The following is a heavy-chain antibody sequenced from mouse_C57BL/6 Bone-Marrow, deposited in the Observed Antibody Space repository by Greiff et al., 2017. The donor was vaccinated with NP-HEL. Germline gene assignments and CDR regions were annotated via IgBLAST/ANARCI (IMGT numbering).Heavy chain of an antibody. CDR1: GYSIISGYY. CDR2: ISYDGSN. J-gene: IGHJ3*01. D-gene: IGHD1-1*01. V-gene: IGHV3-6*01. CDR3: AREGGYYGSPFAY. Sequence: LQQSGPGLVKPSQSLSLTCSVTGYSIISGYYWNWIRQFPGNKLEWMAYISYDGSNNYNPSLKNRISITRDISKNQFFLKLTSVTTEDTATYYWAREGGYYGSPFAYWGQGTLVTVSA.